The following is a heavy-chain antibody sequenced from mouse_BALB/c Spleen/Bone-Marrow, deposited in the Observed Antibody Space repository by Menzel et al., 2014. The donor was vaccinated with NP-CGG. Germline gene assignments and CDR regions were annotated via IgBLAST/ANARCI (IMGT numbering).Heavy chain of an antibody. Sequence: VQLQQPGAELVKPGASVKLSCTASGFNIKDTYMHWVKQRPEQGLEWIGRIDPANGNTKYDPKFQGKATITADTSSNTAYLQLSSLTSEDTAVYYCAGYYRYGYYAMDYWGQGTSVTVSS. D-gene: IGHD2-14*01. CDR1: GFNIKDTY. CDR3: AGYYRYGYYAMDY. J-gene: IGHJ4*01. V-gene: IGHV14-3*02. CDR2: IDPANGNT.